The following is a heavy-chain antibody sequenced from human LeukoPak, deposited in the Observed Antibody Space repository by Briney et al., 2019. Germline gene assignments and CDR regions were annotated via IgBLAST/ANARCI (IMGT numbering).Heavy chain of an antibody. CDR3: ARDRGTYYYDSSGFDY. D-gene: IGHD3-22*01. Sequence: PSXTLSLTCTVSGGSISSYYWSWIRQPAGKGLEWIGRIYTSGSTNYKPSLKSRVTMSVDTSKNQFSLKLSSVTAADTAVYYCARDRGTYYYDSSGFDYWGQGTLVTVSS. CDR1: GGSISSYY. CDR2: IYTSGST. V-gene: IGHV4-4*07. J-gene: IGHJ4*02.